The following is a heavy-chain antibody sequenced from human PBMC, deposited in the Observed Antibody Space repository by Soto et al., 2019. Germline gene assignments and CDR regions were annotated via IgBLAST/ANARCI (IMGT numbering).Heavy chain of an antibody. CDR3: AKAGAPYYSEY. D-gene: IGHD3-10*01. CDR1: GFTFSSYG. Sequence: GGSLRLSCAASGFTFSSYGMHWVRQAPGKGLEWVAVIWYDGSNKYYADSVKGRFTISRDNSKNTLYLQMNSLRVEDTAVYYCAKAGAPYYSEYWGRGTVVTVSS. J-gene: IGHJ4*01. CDR2: IWYDGSNK. V-gene: IGHV3-30*02.